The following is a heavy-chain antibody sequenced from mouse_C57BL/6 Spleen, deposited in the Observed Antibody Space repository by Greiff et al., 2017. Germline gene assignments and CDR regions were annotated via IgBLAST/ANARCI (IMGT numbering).Heavy chain of an antibody. CDR3: ARDDYDAWFAY. CDR2: IDPYSGGT. Sequence: QVQLQQPGAELVKPGASVKLSCKASGYTFTSYWMHWVKQRPGRGLEWIGRIDPYSGGTKYNEKFKSKATLTVDKPSSTAYMQLSSLTSEDSAVYYCARDDYDAWFAYWGQGTLVTVSA. D-gene: IGHD2-4*01. V-gene: IGHV1-72*01. J-gene: IGHJ3*01. CDR1: GYTFTSYW.